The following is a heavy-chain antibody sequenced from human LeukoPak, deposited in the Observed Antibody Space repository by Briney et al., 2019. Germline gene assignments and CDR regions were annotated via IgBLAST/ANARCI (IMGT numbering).Heavy chain of an antibody. CDR1: GGSISSGLYS. CDR2: IYHTGST. Sequence: PSETLSLTCDVSGGSISSGLYSWCWIRQPLGKGLEWIGYIYHTGSTYYNPSLKSRVTISVDTSKNQFSLRLSSVTAADTAVYYCARLQYCSGTSCYWFDPWGQGTLVTVSS. V-gene: IGHV4-30-2*01. J-gene: IGHJ5*02. CDR3: ARLQYCSGTSCYWFDP. D-gene: IGHD2-2*01.